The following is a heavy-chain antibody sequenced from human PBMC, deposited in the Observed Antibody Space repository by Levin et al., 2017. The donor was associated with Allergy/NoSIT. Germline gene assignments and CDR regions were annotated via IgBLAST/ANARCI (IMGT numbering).Heavy chain of an antibody. CDR3: TRPGRNYYYYYAMDV. V-gene: IGHV3-49*04. CDR1: GFTFGDYL. Sequence: PGGSLRLSCTASGFTFGDYLMSWVRQAPGRGLEWVGFIRSNADGGTTEYAASVKGRFTISRDDSKSIVYLQMSSLKTEDTAVYYCTRPGRNYYYYYAMDVWGQGTTVSVSS. D-gene: IGHD1-14*01. CDR2: IRSNADGGTT. J-gene: IGHJ6*02.